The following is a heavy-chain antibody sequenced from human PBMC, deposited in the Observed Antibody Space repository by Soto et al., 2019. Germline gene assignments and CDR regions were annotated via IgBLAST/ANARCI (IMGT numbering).Heavy chain of an antibody. CDR2: IIPIFGTA. Sequence: QVQLVQSGAEVKKPGSSVKVSCKASGGTFSSYAISWVRQAPGQGLEWMGGIIPIFGTANYAQKFQGRVTITADESTSTAYRELSSRRSEDTAVYYCASPDYYGSGSYGGFDYWGQGTLVTVSS. CDR3: ASPDYYGSGSYGGFDY. CDR1: GGTFSSYA. J-gene: IGHJ4*02. V-gene: IGHV1-69*01. D-gene: IGHD3-10*01.